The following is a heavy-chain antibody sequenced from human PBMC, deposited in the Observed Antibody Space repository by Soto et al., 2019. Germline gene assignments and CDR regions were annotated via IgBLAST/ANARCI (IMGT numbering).Heavy chain of an antibody. D-gene: IGHD5-12*01. V-gene: IGHV3-23*01. CDR2: ITSSGSST. CDR1: GFTFSDYA. J-gene: IGHJ4*02. Sequence: EVQLLESGGGFVQPGGSLRLSCAASGFTFSDYAMTWVRQAPGKGLEWVSAITSSGSSTYYAESVKGRFTISRDNSKSTLCLQMNSLRAEDTATYYCAKGAEGYVVSSLDYWGQGTLVTVSS. CDR3: AKGAEGYVVSSLDY.